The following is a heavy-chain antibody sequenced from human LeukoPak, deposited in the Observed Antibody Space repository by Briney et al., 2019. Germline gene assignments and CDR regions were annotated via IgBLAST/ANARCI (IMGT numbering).Heavy chain of an antibody. CDR2: IKSKTDGGTT. V-gene: IGHV3-15*01. CDR1: GFTFSNAW. Sequence: GGSLRLSCAASGFTFSNAWMSWVRQAPGKGLEWVGRIKSKTDGGTTDYAAPVKDRFTISRDDLKNTLYLQMNSLRVDDTAVYYCARGYYGSGSYDRENNWFDPWGQGALVTVSS. CDR3: ARGYYGSGSYDRENNWFDP. J-gene: IGHJ5*02. D-gene: IGHD3-10*01.